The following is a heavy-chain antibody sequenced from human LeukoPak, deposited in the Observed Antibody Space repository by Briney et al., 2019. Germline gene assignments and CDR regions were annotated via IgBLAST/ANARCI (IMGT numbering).Heavy chain of an antibody. D-gene: IGHD3-22*01. J-gene: IGHJ6*02. CDR1: GYSFTSYW. Sequence: GESLKISCKGSGYSFTSYWIGWVRQMPGKGLEWMGIIYPGDSDTRYSPSFQGQVTISADKSISTAYLQWSSLKASDTAMYYCARSRTAITMIVVDYGMDVWGQGTTVTVSS. V-gene: IGHV5-51*01. CDR2: IYPGDSDT. CDR3: ARSRTAITMIVVDYGMDV.